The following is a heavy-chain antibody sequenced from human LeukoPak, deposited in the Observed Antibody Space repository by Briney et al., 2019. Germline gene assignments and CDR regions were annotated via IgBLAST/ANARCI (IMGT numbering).Heavy chain of an antibody. CDR2: IYYSGST. CDR1: GGPISSSSYY. CDR3: ARDVRATVTTRPEDV. J-gene: IGHJ6*04. D-gene: IGHD4-17*01. Sequence: SETLSLTCTVSGGPISSSSYYWGWIRQPPGKGLEWIGSIYYSGSTYYNPSLKSRVTISVDTSKNQFSLKLSSVTAADTAVYYCARDVRATVTTRPEDVWGKGTTVTVSS. V-gene: IGHV4-39*07.